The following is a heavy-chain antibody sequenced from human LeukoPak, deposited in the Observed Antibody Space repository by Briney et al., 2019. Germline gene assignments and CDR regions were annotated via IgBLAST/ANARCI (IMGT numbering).Heavy chain of an antibody. Sequence: GASVKVSCKASGYTFTSYAMNWVRQAPGQGLEWMGWINTNTGNPTYAQGFTGRFVFSLDTSVSTAYLQISSLKAEDTAVYYCATRELYYGDYGADYWGQGTLVTVSS. CDR1: GYTFTSYA. J-gene: IGHJ4*02. CDR3: ATRELYYGDYGADY. V-gene: IGHV7-4-1*02. D-gene: IGHD4-17*01. CDR2: INTNTGNP.